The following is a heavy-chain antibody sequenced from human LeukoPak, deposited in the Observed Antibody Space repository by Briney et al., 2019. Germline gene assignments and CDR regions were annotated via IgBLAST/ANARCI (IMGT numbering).Heavy chain of an antibody. Sequence: ASETLSLTCTVSGGSISSYYWNWIRQPPGKGLEWIGEINHSGSTNYNPSLKSRVTISVDTSKNQFSLKLSSVTAADTAVYYCARGGTMVRGVIILFGKGYFDYWGQGTLVTVSS. V-gene: IGHV4-34*01. CDR3: ARGGTMVRGVIILFGKGYFDY. CDR2: INHSGST. J-gene: IGHJ4*02. D-gene: IGHD3-10*01. CDR1: GGSISSYY.